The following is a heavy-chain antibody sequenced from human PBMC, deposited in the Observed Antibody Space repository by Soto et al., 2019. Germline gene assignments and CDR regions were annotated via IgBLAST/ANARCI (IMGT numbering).Heavy chain of an antibody. Sequence: SETLCLTCTVSGGSISSYYWSWIRQPPGKGLEWIGYIYYSGSTNYNPSLKSRVTISVDTSKNQFSLKLSSVTAADTAVYYCARFPLATVTASGFDPWGQGTLVTVSS. J-gene: IGHJ5*02. CDR3: ARFPLATVTASGFDP. D-gene: IGHD4-4*01. V-gene: IGHV4-59*01. CDR2: IYYSGST. CDR1: GGSISSYY.